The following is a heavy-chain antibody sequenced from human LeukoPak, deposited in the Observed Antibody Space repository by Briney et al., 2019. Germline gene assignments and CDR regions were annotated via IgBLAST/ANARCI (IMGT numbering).Heavy chain of an antibody. J-gene: IGHJ5*02. D-gene: IGHD6-13*01. CDR3: AKGAAAGKVDWFDP. CDR1: GLSFTNYA. Sequence: GGSLRLSCEASGLSFTNYAMMWVRQAPGKGLQWISTLTGYGGAYYTDSGEGRFIISRDISKNTMFLQMYSLRAEDTAVYYCAKGAAAGKVDWFDPWGQGTLVTVSS. CDR2: LTGYGGA. V-gene: IGHV3-23*01.